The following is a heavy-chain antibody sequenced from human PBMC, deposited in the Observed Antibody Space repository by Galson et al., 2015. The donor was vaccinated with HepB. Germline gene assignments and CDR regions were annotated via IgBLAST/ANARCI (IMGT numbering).Heavy chain of an antibody. J-gene: IGHJ4*02. Sequence: SVKVSCKASGGTFSSYTISWVRQAPGQGPEWMGRIIPILGIANYAQKFQGRVTITADKSTSTAYMELSSLRSEDTAVYYCARGHSSGWYAYWGQGTLVTVSS. CDR1: GGTFSSYT. V-gene: IGHV1-69*02. CDR3: ARGHSSGWYAY. CDR2: IIPILGIA. D-gene: IGHD6-19*01.